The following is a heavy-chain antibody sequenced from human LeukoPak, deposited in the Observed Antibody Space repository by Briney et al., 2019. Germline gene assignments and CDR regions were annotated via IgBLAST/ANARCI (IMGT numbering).Heavy chain of an antibody. V-gene: IGHV1-69*04. CDR2: IIPILGIA. D-gene: IGHD4-23*01. J-gene: IGHJ1*01. Sequence: ASVKVSCKASGGTFSSYAISWVRQAPGQGLEWMGRIIPILGIANYAQKFQGRVTITADKSTSTAYMELSSLRSEDTAVYYCVWVQYGGKTEYFQHWGQGTLVTVSS. CDR1: GGTFSSYA. CDR3: VWVQYGGKTEYFQH.